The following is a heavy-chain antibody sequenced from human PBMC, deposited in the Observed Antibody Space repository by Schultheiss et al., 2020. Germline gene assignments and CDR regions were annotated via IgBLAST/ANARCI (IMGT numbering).Heavy chain of an antibody. D-gene: IGHD4-17*01. J-gene: IGHJ4*02. V-gene: IGHV3-30*02. CDR1: GFTFSSYG. Sequence: GESLKISCAASGFTFSSYGMHWVRQAPGKGLEWVAVIWYDGSNKYYADSVKGRFTISRDNSKNTLYLQMNSLRAEDTAIYYCAKDPTRSTTTTGDFWGQGTLVTVSS. CDR3: AKDPTRSTTTTGDF. CDR2: IWYDGSNK.